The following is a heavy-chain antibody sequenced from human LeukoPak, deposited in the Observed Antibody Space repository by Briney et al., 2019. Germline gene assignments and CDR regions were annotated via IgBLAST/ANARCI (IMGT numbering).Heavy chain of an antibody. D-gene: IGHD5-18*01. CDR3: ASQGYSYGQDAFDI. Sequence: GGSLRLSCAASGFTFSSYEMNWVRQAPGKGLEWVSYISSSGSTIYYADSVKGRFTISRDNAKNSLYQQMNSLRAEDTAVYDCASQGYSYGQDAFDIWGQGTMVTVSS. CDR2: ISSSGSTI. V-gene: IGHV3-48*03. CDR1: GFTFSSYE. J-gene: IGHJ3*02.